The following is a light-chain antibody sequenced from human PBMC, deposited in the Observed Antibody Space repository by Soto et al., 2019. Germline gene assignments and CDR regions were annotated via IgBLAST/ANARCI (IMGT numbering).Light chain of an antibody. CDR1: QSISSW. V-gene: IGKV1-5*03. J-gene: IGKJ1*01. Sequence: DIQMNHSPSTLSATVGDRVTITCRASQSISSWLAWCQQKPGKAPKLLIYKASTLKSGVPSRFSGSGSGTEFTLTISSLQPDDFATYYCQHYNSYSEAFGQGTKVDIK. CDR2: KAS. CDR3: QHYNSYSEA.